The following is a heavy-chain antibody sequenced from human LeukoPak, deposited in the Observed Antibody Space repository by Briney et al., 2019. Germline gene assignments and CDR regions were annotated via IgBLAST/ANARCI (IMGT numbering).Heavy chain of an antibody. CDR2: ISSSSSYI. J-gene: IGHJ4*02. CDR3: ARDTYRYYYDSSGYWEPVY. V-gene: IGHV3-21*01. CDR1: GFTFSSYS. Sequence: KSGGSLRLSCAASGFTFSSYSMSWVRQAPGKGLEWVSSISSSSSYIYYADSVRGRFTISRDNAKNSLYLQMNSLRAEDTALYYCARDTYRYYYDSSGYWEPVYWGQGTLVTVSS. D-gene: IGHD3-22*01.